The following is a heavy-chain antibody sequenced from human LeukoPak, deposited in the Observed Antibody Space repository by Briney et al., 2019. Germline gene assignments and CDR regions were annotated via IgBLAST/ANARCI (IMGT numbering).Heavy chain of an antibody. CDR3: AKAISPRLDYYYGMDV. J-gene: IGHJ6*02. CDR1: GFTFSAYA. Sequence: PGGSLRLSCAASGFTFSAYAMSWVRQAPGKGLEWVSAISGSGGSTYYADSVKGRFTISRDNSKNTLNLQMKSPRAEDTAVYFCAKAISPRLDYYYGMDVWGQGTTVTVSS. CDR2: ISGSGGST. D-gene: IGHD3-3*01. V-gene: IGHV3-23*01.